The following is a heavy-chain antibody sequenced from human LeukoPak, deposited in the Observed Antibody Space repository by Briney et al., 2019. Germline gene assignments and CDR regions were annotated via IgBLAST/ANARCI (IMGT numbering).Heavy chain of an antibody. J-gene: IGHJ4*02. CDR3: ARDQTRPPQGDY. CDR2: ISYDGSNK. V-gene: IGHV3-30*03. Sequence: GRSLRLSCAASGFTFSSYGMHWVRQAPGKGLEWVAVISYDGSNKYYADSVKGRFTISRDNSKNTLYLQMNSLRAEDTAVYYCARDQTRPPQGDYWGQGTLVTVSS. CDR1: GFTFSSYG.